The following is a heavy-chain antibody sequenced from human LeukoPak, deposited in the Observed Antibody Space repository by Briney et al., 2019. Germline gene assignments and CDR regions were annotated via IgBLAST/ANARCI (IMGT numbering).Heavy chain of an antibody. Sequence: GRSLRLSCAASGFTFSSYSMNWVRQAPGKGLEWVSSISSSSSYIYYADSVKGRFTISRDNAKNSLYLQMNSLRAEDTAVYYCAREKPDYYYGMDVWGQGTTVTVSS. CDR3: AREKPDYYYGMDV. J-gene: IGHJ6*02. CDR1: GFTFSSYS. CDR2: ISSSSSYI. V-gene: IGHV3-21*01.